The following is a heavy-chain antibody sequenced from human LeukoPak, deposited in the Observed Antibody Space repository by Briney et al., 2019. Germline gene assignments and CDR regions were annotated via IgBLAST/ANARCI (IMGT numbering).Heavy chain of an antibody. CDR1: GGSFSGYY. D-gene: IGHD6-13*01. V-gene: IGHV4-34*01. CDR2: INHSGGT. CDR3: ARFKNSSSWHDAFDI. Sequence: SETLSLTCAVYGGSFSGYYWSWIRQPPGKGLEWIGEINHSGGTNYNPSLKSRVTISVDTSKNQFSLKLSSVTAADTAVYYCARFKNSSSWHDAFDIWGQGTMVTVSS. J-gene: IGHJ3*02.